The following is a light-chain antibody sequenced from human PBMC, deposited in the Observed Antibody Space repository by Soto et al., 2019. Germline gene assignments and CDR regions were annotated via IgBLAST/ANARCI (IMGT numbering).Light chain of an antibody. Sequence: DIVLTQSPATLSLSLGERATLSCRASQSISSNLAWYQQKPGQAPRLLIYGASTRATGFPARFSGSGSGTDFTLTISSLQSEDFAVYYCQQFNNWPLTFGGGTRLEIK. CDR1: QSISSN. CDR2: GAS. V-gene: IGKV3-15*01. CDR3: QQFNNWPLT. J-gene: IGKJ5*01.